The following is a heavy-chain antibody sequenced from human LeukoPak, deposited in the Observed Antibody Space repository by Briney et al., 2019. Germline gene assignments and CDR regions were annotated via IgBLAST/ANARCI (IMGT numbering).Heavy chain of an antibody. J-gene: IGHJ4*02. CDR1: GFTFSDYA. V-gene: IGHV3-23*01. D-gene: IGHD3-22*01. CDR3: AKGLNYYDSSGYYYSPYYFDY. Sequence: RTGGSLRLSCAASGFTFSDYAMNWVRQALGRGLEWVSTISYSGGNTYYADSVKGRFTISRDNSKNTLYLQMNSLRAEDTAVYYCAKGLNYYDSSGYYYSPYYFDYWGQGTLVTVSS. CDR2: ISYSGGNT.